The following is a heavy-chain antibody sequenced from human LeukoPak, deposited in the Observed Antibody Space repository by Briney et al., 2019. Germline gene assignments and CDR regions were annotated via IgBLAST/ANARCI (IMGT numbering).Heavy chain of an antibody. Sequence: PGRSLRLPCAASGFPSGEYAMHWVRNAPAKGLEWVSGVSWNSGSIGYADSVKGRFTIYRADAKNSLYRQMNSLRPEDMALYFCARGNSYCCDESWFDPWGQGTLVTVSS. CDR1: GFPSGEYA. D-gene: IGHD5-18*01. CDR2: VSWNSGSI. J-gene: IGHJ5*02. CDR3: ARGNSYCCDESWFDP. V-gene: IGHV3-9*02.